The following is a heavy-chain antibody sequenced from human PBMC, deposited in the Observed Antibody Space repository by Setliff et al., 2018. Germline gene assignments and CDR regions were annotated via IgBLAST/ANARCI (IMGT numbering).Heavy chain of an antibody. CDR1: GYTFTSYY. V-gene: IGHV1-46*01. CDR2: INPSGGST. Sequence: ASVKVSCKASGYTFTSYYMHWVRQAPGQGLEWMGIINPSGGSTSYAQKFQGRVTMTRDTSTSTVYMELNSLRSEDTAVYYCARGRTRTSTIFGIVSLSSWGDGTTVTVSS. D-gene: IGHD3-3*01. CDR3: ARGRTRTSTIFGIVSLSS. J-gene: IGHJ6*04.